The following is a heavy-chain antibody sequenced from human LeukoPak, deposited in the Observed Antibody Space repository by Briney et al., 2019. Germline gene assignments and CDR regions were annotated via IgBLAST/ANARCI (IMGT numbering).Heavy chain of an antibody. D-gene: IGHD1-26*01. CDR2: ITGSGGST. CDR1: GFTFSSYA. Sequence: GGSLRLSCAASGFTFSSYAMHWVRQAPGKGLEWVSGITGSGGSTYYADSVKGRFTISRDNAKNSLYLQMNSLRAEDTAVYYSARDPTHGIVGATNFDYWGQGTLVTVSS. CDR3: ARDPTHGIVGATNFDY. V-gene: IGHV3-21*01. J-gene: IGHJ4*02.